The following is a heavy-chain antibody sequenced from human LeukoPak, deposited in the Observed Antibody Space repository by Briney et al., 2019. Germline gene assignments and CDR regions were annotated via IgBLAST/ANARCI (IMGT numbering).Heavy chain of an antibody. Sequence: PGGSLRLSCAASGFTFSSYSMNWVRQAPGKGLEWVSSISSSSSYIYYADSVKGRFTISRDNAKNSLYLQMNSLRAEDTAVYYCARLDESIAALDYWGQGTLVTVSS. CDR2: ISSSSSYI. J-gene: IGHJ4*02. CDR1: GFTFSSYS. V-gene: IGHV3-21*01. D-gene: IGHD6-13*01. CDR3: ARLDESIAALDY.